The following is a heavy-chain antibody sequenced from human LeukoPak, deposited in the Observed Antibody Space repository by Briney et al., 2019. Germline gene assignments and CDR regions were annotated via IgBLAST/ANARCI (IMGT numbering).Heavy chain of an antibody. V-gene: IGHV3-48*01. J-gene: IGHJ4*02. CDR3: ARGIGGVIVMPDY. CDR1: GFTFSSYA. D-gene: IGHD3-16*02. Sequence: GGSLRLSCAASGFTFSSYAMSWVRQAPGKGLEWVSYISSSSSTIYYADSVKGRFTISRDNAKNSLYLQMNSLRAEDTAVYYCARGIGGVIVMPDYWGQGTLVTVSS. CDR2: ISSSSSTI.